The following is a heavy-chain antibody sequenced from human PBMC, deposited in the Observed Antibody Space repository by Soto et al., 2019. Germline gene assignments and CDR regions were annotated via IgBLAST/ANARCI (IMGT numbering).Heavy chain of an antibody. CDR2: ISSSSSYI. V-gene: IGHV3-21*01. CDR3: ARAAVVATIRGGFDP. J-gene: IGHJ5*02. D-gene: IGHD5-12*01. CDR1: GFTLSRYS. Sequence: GGTLRLSCAGSGFTLSRYSKNWVRQPPGKGLEWVSSISSSSSYIYYADSVKGRFTISRDNAKNSLYLQMNSLRAEDTAVYYCARAAVVATIRGGFDPWGQGTLVTV.